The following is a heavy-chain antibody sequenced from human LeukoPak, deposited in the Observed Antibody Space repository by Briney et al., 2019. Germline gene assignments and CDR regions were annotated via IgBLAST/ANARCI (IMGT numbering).Heavy chain of an antibody. CDR3: ARQDRGYSYGPNWFDP. CDR2: MNPNSGNT. V-gene: IGHV1-8*01. D-gene: IGHD5-18*01. J-gene: IGHJ5*02. Sequence: HGASAKVSCKASGYTFTSYDINWVRQATGQGLEWMGWMNPNSGNTGYAQKFQGRVTMTRNTSISTAYMELSSLRSEDTAVYYCARQDRGYSYGPNWFDPWGQGTLVTVSS. CDR1: GYTFTSYD.